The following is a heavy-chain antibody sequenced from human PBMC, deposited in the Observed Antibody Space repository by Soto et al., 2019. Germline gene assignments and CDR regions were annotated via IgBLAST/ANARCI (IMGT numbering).Heavy chain of an antibody. CDR1: GGSISSSSYY. CDR3: ARVTLSSTWSNNWFDP. D-gene: IGHD6-13*01. CDR2: IYYSGRT. V-gene: IGHV4-39*01. J-gene: IGHJ5*02. Sequence: QLQLQESGPGLVKPSETLSLTCTVSGGSISSSSYYWGWFRQPPWQGLEWIGSIYYSGRTYYNQSLKSRATRAADTSKNQFSLKLSSVTAADTAVYYCARVTLSSTWSNNWFDPWGQGTLVTVSS.